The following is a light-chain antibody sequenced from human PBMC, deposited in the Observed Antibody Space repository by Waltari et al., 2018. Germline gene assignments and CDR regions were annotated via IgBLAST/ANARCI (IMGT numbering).Light chain of an antibody. J-gene: IGKJ1*01. Sequence: EIVLTQSPGTLSLYTGERATLSCRASQSISKYLGWYQQKPGQAPRLLIYEASSRATGSPDRFSGSGSGTDFSLIISRLEPEDFAVYYCQKYEALPATFGQGTKVEIK. CDR2: EAS. V-gene: IGKV3-20*01. CDR1: QSISKY. CDR3: QKYEALPAT.